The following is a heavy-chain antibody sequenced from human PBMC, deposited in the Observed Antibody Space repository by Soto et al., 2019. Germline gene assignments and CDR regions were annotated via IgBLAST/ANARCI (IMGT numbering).Heavy chain of an antibody. D-gene: IGHD3-3*01. CDR1: GGSISSYY. CDR2: IYTSGST. J-gene: IGHJ5*02. Sequence: PSETLSLTCTVSGGSISSYYWSWIRQPAGKGLEWIGRIYTSGSTNYNPSLKSRVTMSVDTSKNQFSLKLSSVTAADTAVYYCARDFLDFWGSHVVSNWFDPWGQGTLV. V-gene: IGHV4-4*07. CDR3: ARDFLDFWGSHVVSNWFDP.